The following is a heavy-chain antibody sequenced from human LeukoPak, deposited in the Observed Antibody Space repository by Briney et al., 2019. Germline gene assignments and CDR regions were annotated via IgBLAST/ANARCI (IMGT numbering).Heavy chain of an antibody. Sequence: ASVKVSCKASGYTFTSYDINWVRQATGQGLEWMGWMNPNSGDTGYAQKFQGRVIMTRNTSISTAYLELGSLRSDDTAVYYCARGGVVVAASQFDYWGQGTLVTVSS. J-gene: IGHJ4*02. CDR1: GYTFTSYD. CDR2: MNPNSGDT. CDR3: ARGGVVVAASQFDY. D-gene: IGHD2-15*01. V-gene: IGHV1-8*01.